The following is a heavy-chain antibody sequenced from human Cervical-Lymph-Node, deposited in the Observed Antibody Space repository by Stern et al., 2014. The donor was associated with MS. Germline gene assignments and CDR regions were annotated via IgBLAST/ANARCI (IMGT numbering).Heavy chain of an antibody. J-gene: IGHJ6*02. Sequence: VQLVQSGAEVKKPGESLQISCKGSGFNFTNYWIGWVRQMPGKGLEWMGIINAGDSDTRYSPSFQGQVIISVDKSISTAYLQWTSLKASDTAMYYCARRRYCTGVNCFYYYYGLDVWGQGTTVTGS. CDR3: ARRRYCTGVNCFYYYYGLDV. V-gene: IGHV5-51*01. D-gene: IGHD2-15*01. CDR2: INAGDSDT. CDR1: GFNFTNYW.